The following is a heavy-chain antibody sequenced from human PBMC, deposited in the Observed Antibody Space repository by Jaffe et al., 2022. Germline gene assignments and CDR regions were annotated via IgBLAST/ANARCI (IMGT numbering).Heavy chain of an antibody. Sequence: QVQLVESGGGVVQPGGSLRLSCAASGITFSSYGMHWVRQAPGKGLEWVAFVQYDGNNKNYLDSVKGRFSISRDNSKNTLYLQMNSLRGEDTAVYYCAQDHGVVAGGACDIWGQGTMVTVSA. V-gene: IGHV3-30*02. CDR3: AQDHGVVAGGACDI. D-gene: IGHD6-19*01. CDR1: GITFSSYG. CDR2: VQYDGNNK. J-gene: IGHJ3*02.